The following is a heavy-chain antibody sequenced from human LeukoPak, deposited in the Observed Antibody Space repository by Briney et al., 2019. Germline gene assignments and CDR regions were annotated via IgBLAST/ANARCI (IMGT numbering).Heavy chain of an antibody. J-gene: IGHJ4*02. CDR3: AKILPDTVTADY. CDR2: ISYDGSNK. CDR1: GFTFSCYG. Sequence: TGGSLRLSCAASGFTFSCYGMYWVRQAPGKGLEWVAVISYDGSNKYYADSVKGRFTISRDNSKNTLYLQMNSLGAEDTAVYNCAKILPDTVTADYWGQGTLVTVSS. V-gene: IGHV3-30*18. D-gene: IGHD4-11*01.